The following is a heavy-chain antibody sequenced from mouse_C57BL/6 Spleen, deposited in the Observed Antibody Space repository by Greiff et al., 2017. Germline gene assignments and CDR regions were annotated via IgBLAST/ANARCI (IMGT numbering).Heavy chain of an antibody. J-gene: IGHJ2*01. CDR2: INPNNGGT. CDR1: GYTFTDYY. V-gene: IGHV1-26*01. Sequence: VQLQQSGPELVKPGASVKISCKASGYTFTDYYMNWVKQSHGKSLEWIGDINPNNGGTSYNQKIKGKATLTVDKSSSTAYMELRSLTSEDSAVYYCAREEVAPYYFDYWGQGTTLTVSS. D-gene: IGHD1-1*02. CDR3: AREEVAPYYFDY.